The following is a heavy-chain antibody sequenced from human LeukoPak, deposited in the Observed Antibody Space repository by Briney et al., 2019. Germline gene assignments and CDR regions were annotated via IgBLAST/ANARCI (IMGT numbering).Heavy chain of an antibody. J-gene: IGHJ5*02. CDR1: GDSISSGDYS. CDR2: IFHSGSS. Sequence: PSETLSLTCTVSGDSISSGDYSWSWIRQPSGKGLEWIGYIFHSGSSYYNPSLRSRVTISVDRSRNQFSLRLTSVTAADTAVYYCARELWFVNAPGSWLDPWGQGTLVTLSS. D-gene: IGHD3-10*01. V-gene: IGHV4-30-2*01. CDR3: ARELWFVNAPGSWLDP.